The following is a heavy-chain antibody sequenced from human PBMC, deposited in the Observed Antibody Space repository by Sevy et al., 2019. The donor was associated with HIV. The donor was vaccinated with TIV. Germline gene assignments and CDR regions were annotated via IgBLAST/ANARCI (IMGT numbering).Heavy chain of an antibody. CDR1: GFNFNNYA. CDR3: AKDPYSSGEYFQK. D-gene: IGHD3-22*01. CDR2: ISGSGGRT. Sequence: GGSLRLSCKASGFNFNNYAMSWVRQAPGKGLEWVSTISGSGGRTYTAEFVRGRLTISRDNSKRTVYLQMNSLRGDDTAIYYCAKDPYSSGEYFQKWGQGARVTVSS. J-gene: IGHJ1*01. V-gene: IGHV3-23*01.